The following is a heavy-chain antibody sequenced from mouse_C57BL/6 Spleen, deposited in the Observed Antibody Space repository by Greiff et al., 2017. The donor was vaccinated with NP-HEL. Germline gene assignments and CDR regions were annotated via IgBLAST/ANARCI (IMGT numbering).Heavy chain of an antibody. Sequence: VQLQQSGAELARPGASVKLSCKASGYTFTSYGISWVKQRTGQGLEWIGEIYPRSGNTYYNEKFKGKATLTADKSSSTAYMELRSLTSADSAVYFCAKFPGYDYDTFWYFDVWGTGTTVTVSS. CDR1: GYTFTSYG. CDR2: IYPRSGNT. CDR3: AKFPGYDYDTFWYFDV. V-gene: IGHV1-81*01. J-gene: IGHJ1*03. D-gene: IGHD2-4*01.